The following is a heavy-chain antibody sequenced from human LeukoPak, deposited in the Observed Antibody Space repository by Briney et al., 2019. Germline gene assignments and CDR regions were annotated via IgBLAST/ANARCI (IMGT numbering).Heavy chain of an antibody. D-gene: IGHD6-19*01. CDR2: INHSGST. V-gene: IGHV4-34*01. CDR3: ARTQPGYSSGLDY. CDR1: GGSFSGYY. Sequence: PSETLSLTCAVYGGSFSGYYWNWIRQPPGKGLEWIGEINHSGSTNYNPSLKSRVTISVDTSKNQFSLKLSSVTAADTAVYYCARTQPGYSSGLDYWGQGTLVTVSS. J-gene: IGHJ4*02.